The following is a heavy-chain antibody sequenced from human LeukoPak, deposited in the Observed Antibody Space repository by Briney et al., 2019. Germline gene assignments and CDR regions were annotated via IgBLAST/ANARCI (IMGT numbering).Heavy chain of an antibody. J-gene: IGHJ4*02. D-gene: IGHD6-19*01. Sequence: SAKVSCKASGGTFSSYAISWVRQAPGQGLEWMGGIIPIFGTANYAQKFQGRVTITADESTSTAYMELSSLRSEDTAVYYCAILPRAVAGNYWGQGTLVTVSS. V-gene: IGHV1-69*13. CDR1: GGTFSSYA. CDR3: AILPRAVAGNY. CDR2: IIPIFGTA.